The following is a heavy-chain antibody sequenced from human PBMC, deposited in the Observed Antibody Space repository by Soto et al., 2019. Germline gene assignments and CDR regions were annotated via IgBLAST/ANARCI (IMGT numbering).Heavy chain of an antibody. Sequence: GGSLRLSCAASGFTFSSYAMHWVRQAPGKGLEWVAVISYDGSNKCYADSVKGRFTISRDNSKNTLYLQMNSLRAEDTAVYYCARDDLVPAAMFYGMDVWGQGTTVTVSS. CDR2: ISYDGSNK. J-gene: IGHJ6*02. CDR3: ARDDLVPAAMFYGMDV. CDR1: GFTFSSYA. V-gene: IGHV3-30-3*01. D-gene: IGHD2-2*01.